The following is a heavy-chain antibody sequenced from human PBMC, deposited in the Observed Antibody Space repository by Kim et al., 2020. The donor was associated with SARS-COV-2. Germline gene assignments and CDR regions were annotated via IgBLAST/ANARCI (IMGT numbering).Heavy chain of an antibody. D-gene: IGHD6-19*01. CDR3: ARDKAVGSGWSDS. V-gene: IGHV3-7*01. Sequence: NYVDFVRGRFTVSRDIAKNAMYLQMNSLRGDDTAVYYCARDKAVGSGWSDSWGQGTLVTVSS. J-gene: IGHJ5*01.